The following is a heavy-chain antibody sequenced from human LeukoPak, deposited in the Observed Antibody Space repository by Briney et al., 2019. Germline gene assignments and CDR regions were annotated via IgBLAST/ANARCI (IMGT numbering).Heavy chain of an antibody. Sequence: SVTVSCKASGGTFRSYAINWVRQAPGKGLEWMGGIIPMINTPKYGQRFQGRVTITADDSSSTGYMEVSSLRSEDTAVYFCAIFQGTYGDNDNDFWGQGTLVTVSS. J-gene: IGHJ4*02. V-gene: IGHV1-69*01. CDR3: AIFQGTYGDNDNDF. CDR2: IIPMINTP. D-gene: IGHD4-17*01. CDR1: GGTFRSYA.